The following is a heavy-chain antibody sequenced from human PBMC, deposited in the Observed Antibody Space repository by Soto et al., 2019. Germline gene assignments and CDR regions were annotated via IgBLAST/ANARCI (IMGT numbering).Heavy chain of an antibody. Sequence: SETLSLTCTVSGGSIKSYYWSWIRQPPGKGLEWIGSIYYSGSSNSGPSLKSRVTMSVDTSKNQFSLKLSAVIAADTAMYYGARYSYGSDYYFDYWGQGTLVTVSS. V-gene: IGHV4-59*01. J-gene: IGHJ4*02. CDR2: IYYSGSS. CDR1: GGSIKSYY. CDR3: ARYSYGSDYYFDY. D-gene: IGHD3-10*01.